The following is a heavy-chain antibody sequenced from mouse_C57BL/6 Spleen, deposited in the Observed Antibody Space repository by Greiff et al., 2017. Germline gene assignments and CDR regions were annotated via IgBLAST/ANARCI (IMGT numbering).Heavy chain of an antibody. V-gene: IGHV1-82*01. CDR1: GYAFSSSW. CDR3: AGRHYYGSSYDFDY. Sequence: VQLQQSGPELVKPGASVKISCKASGYAFSSSWMNWVKQRPGKGLEWIGRIYPGDGDTNYNGKFKGKATLTADKSSSTAYMQLSSLTSEDSAVYFCAGRHYYGSSYDFDYWGQGTTLTVSS. J-gene: IGHJ2*01. CDR2: IYPGDGDT. D-gene: IGHD1-1*01.